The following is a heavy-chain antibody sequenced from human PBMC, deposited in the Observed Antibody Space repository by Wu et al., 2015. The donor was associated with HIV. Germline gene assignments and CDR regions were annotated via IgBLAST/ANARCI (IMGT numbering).Heavy chain of an antibody. CDR1: GGTFSGHT. D-gene: IGHD3-10*01. CDR3: ARGTYGVGTPNRFDP. CDR2: AIPLLGKT. V-gene: IGHV1-69*11. Sequence: QVHLVQSGAEVKKPGSSVRVSCKASGGTFSGHTVTWVRQAPGAGLEWMGRAIPLLGKTNYAQKFQDRVTITADASTNTAYMEMGSLRSEDTAIYYCARGTYGVGTPNRFDPWGQGTLVTVSS. J-gene: IGHJ5*02.